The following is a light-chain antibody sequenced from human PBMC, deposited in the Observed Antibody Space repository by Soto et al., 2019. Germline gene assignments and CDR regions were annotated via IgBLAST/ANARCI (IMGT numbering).Light chain of an antibody. V-gene: IGLV2-14*01. CDR1: SSDVGAYNY. CDR3: SSYTSIVTLV. Sequence: QSVLTQPASVSRSPGQSITISCTGTSSDVGAYNYVSWYQQHPGKAPKLIIYEVSNRPSGVSNRFSGSKSGNTASLTISGLQAEDEADYYCSSYTSIVTLVFGGGTKLTVL. J-gene: IGLJ2*01. CDR2: EVS.